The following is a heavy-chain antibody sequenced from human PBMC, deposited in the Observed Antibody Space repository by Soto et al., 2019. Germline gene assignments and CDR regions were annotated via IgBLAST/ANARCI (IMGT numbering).Heavy chain of an antibody. CDR1: GFSLSTTGLG. Sequence: QITLKESGPTLVKPTQTLTLTCTFYGFSLSTTGLGVGWIRQPPGKALEWLAIIYWDDDKRYSPSLKSRLTITKDPSNNQVVLTMTNMDPVDTATYYCARESRRFFDCWGQGTLVTVSS. J-gene: IGHJ4*02. CDR2: IYWDDDK. CDR3: ARESRRFFDC. V-gene: IGHV2-5*02. D-gene: IGHD2-2*01.